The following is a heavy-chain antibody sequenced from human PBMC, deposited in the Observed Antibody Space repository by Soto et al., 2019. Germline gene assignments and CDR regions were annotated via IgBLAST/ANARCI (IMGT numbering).Heavy chain of an antibody. V-gene: IGHV3-30-3*01. CDR3: ARGNLDV. D-gene: IGHD1-7*01. J-gene: IGHJ6*02. CDR1: GFTLSKLV. CDR2: TSNDGSNT. Sequence: QVQVVESGGGVVQPGKSLRLSCAASGFTLSKLVMHWVRQAPGRGLEWVAVTSNDGSNTFYADSVKGRFTISRDNSKNTVYLQMNSLRTEDTAVYYCARGNLDVWGQGTTVTVSS.